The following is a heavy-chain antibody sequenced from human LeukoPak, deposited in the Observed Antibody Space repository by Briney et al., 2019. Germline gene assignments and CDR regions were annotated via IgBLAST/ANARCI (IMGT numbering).Heavy chain of an antibody. J-gene: IGHJ6*03. CDR2: ISSSSSYI. V-gene: IGHV3-21*01. CDR1: GFTFSSYS. CDR3: ARIEEQLGTTPYYYYYMDV. Sequence: GGSLRLSCAASGFTFSSYSMNWVRQAPGKGLEWVSSISSSSSYIYYADSVKGRFTISRDNAKNSLYLQMNSLRAEDTAVYYCARIEEQLGTTPYYYYYMDVWGKGTTVTVSS. D-gene: IGHD6-13*01.